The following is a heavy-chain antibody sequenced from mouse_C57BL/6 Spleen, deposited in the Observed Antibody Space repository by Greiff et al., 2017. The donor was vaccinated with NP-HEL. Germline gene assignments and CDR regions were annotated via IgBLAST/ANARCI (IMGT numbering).Heavy chain of an antibody. CDR1: GYTFTGYW. V-gene: IGHV1-9*01. J-gene: IGHJ3*01. CDR2: ILPGSGST. D-gene: IGHD2-2*01. Sequence: QVQLQQSGAELMKPGASVKLSCKATGYTFTGYWIAWVKQRPGHGLEWIGEILPGSGSTNYNEKFKGKATFTDDKSSNTAYMQLSSLTPEDSAIYYCAFYYGYADGAWFAYWGQGTLVTVSA. CDR3: AFYYGYADGAWFAY.